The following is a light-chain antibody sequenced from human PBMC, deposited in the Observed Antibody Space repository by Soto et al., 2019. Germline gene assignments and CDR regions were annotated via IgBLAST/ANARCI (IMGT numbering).Light chain of an antibody. Sequence: DIQMTQSPSTLSASVGDRVTITCRASQSINNWLAWYHQKPGKAPKLLIYDASSLKSGVPSSFSGSGSGTEFTLTISSLQPDDIATYYCQQYNSYSWTFGQGTKVDI. J-gene: IGKJ1*01. CDR1: QSINNW. V-gene: IGKV1-5*01. CDR2: DAS. CDR3: QQYNSYSWT.